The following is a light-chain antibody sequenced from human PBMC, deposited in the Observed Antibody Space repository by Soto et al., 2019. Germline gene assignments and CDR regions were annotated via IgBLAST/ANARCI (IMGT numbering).Light chain of an antibody. CDR3: QQLNSLIT. J-gene: IGKJ5*01. Sequence: DSQMTQSPSTLSASVGETVTITCRASQTISGWLAWYQQRPGKAPNLLILDASTLESGAPSRLSGSGSGTNFTLTISSLQPEDFATYYCQQLNSLITFGQGTRLEI. V-gene: IGKV1-5*01. CDR2: DAS. CDR1: QTISGW.